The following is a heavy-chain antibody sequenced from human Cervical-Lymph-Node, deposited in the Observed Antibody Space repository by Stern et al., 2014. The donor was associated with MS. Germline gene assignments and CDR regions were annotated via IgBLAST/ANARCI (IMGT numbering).Heavy chain of an antibody. CDR2: ISSKTYKSST. CDR1: GFTLSESP. Sequence: EVQLVESGGGLVQPGGSLKLSCAASGFTLSESPIHWVRQASGQGLEWVGHISSKTYKSSTTYAASVKGRFSVSRDDSKNTAYLQMNSLKTEDTALYYCIRDGDNYDFDSWGQGTLVTVSS. CDR3: IRDGDNYDFDS. J-gene: IGHJ4*02. V-gene: IGHV3-73*01. D-gene: IGHD4/OR15-4a*01.